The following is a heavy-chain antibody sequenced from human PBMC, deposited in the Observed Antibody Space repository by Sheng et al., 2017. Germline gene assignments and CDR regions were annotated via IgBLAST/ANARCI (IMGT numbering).Heavy chain of an antibody. CDR2: ISSSGSTI. CDR1: GFTFSSYE. J-gene: IGHJ4*02. Sequence: PGGSLRLSCAASGFTFSSYEMNWVRQAPGKGLEWVSYISSSGSTIYYADSVKGRFTISRDNAKNSLYLQMNSLRAEDTAVYYCARSACGGDCYSRVSWTYWGQGTLVTVSS. CDR3: ARSACGGDCYSRVSWTY. V-gene: IGHV3-48*03. D-gene: IGHD2-21*01.